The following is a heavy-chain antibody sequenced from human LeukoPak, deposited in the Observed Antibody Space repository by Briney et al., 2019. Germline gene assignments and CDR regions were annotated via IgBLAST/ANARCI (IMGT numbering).Heavy chain of an antibody. V-gene: IGHV1-18*01. J-gene: IGHJ4*02. CDR1: GYTFTSYG. CDR2: ISAYNGNT. CDR3: ARATYYYDSSGYYRSPDFGY. Sequence: ASVKVSCKASGYTFTSYGISWVRQAPGQGLEWMGWISAYNGNTNYAQKLQGRVTMTRDTSTSTVYMELSSLRSEDTAVYYCARATYYYDSSGYYRSPDFGYWGQGTLVTVSS. D-gene: IGHD3-22*01.